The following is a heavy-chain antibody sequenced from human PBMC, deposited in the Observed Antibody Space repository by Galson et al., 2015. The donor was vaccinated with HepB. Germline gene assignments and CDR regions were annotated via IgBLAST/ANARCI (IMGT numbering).Heavy chain of an antibody. CDR3: ARRVWIGRPLQGWFDP. D-gene: IGHD2-2*03. CDR2: IYYSGST. Sequence: SETLSLTCTVSGGSISSYYWSWIRQPPGKGLEWIGYIYYSGSTNYNPSLKSRVTISVDTSKNQFSLKLSSVTAADTAVYYCARRVWIGRPLQGWFDPWGQGTLVTVSS. V-gene: IGHV4-59*01. J-gene: IGHJ5*02. CDR1: GGSISSYY.